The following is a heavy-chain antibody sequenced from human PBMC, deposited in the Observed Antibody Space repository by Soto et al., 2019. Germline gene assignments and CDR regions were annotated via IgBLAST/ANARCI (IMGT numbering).Heavy chain of an antibody. V-gene: IGHV3-72*01. D-gene: IGHD2-2*01. Sequence: EVQLVESGGGLVQPGGSLRLSCAASGFTFSDHYMDWVRQAPGKGLEWVGRTRNKANSYTPEYAASVKGRFTISRDDSKNSLYLQMNSLKTEDTAVYYCARRADCSSTSCCFDFWGQGTLVTVS. CDR2: TRNKANSYTP. CDR3: ARRADCSSTSCCFDF. CDR1: GFTFSDHY. J-gene: IGHJ4*02.